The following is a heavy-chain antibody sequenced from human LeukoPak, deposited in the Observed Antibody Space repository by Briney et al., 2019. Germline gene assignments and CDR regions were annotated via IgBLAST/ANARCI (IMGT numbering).Heavy chain of an antibody. CDR2: ISSSSSYI. CDR3: AIYYCSGGSSYTNDAFDI. Sequence: GGSLRLSCAASGVTFSSYSMNWVRQAPGKGLEWVSSISSSSSYIYYADSVKGRFTISGENEKNSRYLQMNRLRAEDTAVYYGAIYYCSGGSSYTNDAFDIWGQGTMVTVSS. V-gene: IGHV3-21*01. CDR1: GVTFSSYS. D-gene: IGHD2-15*01. J-gene: IGHJ3*02.